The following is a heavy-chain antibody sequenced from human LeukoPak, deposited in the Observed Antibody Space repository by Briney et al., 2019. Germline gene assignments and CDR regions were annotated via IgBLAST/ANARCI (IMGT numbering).Heavy chain of an antibody. CDR3: ARDGDHSEVAYFDY. J-gene: IGHJ4*02. CDR2: ISSSGSII. CDR1: GFTFSSLE. D-gene: IGHD4-11*01. Sequence: GGSLRLSCAASGFTFSSLEMNWVRQAPGKGLEWVSYISSSGSIIYYADSVKGRFTISRDNAKNSLYLQINSLRVEDTAVYYCARDGDHSEVAYFDYWGQGTLVTASS. V-gene: IGHV3-48*03.